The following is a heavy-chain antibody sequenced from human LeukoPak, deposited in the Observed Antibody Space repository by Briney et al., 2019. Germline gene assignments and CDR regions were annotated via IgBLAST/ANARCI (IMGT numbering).Heavy chain of an antibody. V-gene: IGHV4-59*01. CDR2: IYYSGST. J-gene: IGHJ5*02. Sequence: SETLSLTCTVSGGSTSSYYWSWIRQPPGKGLEWIGYIYYSGSTNYNPSLKSRVTISVDTSKNQFSLKLGSVTAADTAVYYCARARNFDPWGQGTLVTVSS. CDR3: ARARNFDP. CDR1: GGSTSSYY. D-gene: IGHD2/OR15-2a*01.